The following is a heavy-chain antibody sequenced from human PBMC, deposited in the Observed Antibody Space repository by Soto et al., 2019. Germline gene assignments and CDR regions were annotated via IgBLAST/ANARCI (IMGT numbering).Heavy chain of an antibody. CDR1: AFTFSTYW. D-gene: IGHD3-22*01. CDR2: IKQDGSEK. Sequence: GGSLRLSCAASAFTFSTYWMSWVRQAPGKGLEWVANIKQDGSEKYYVDSVKGRFTISRDNAKNSPYLQMNSLRAEDTAVYYCARGSTYYYDSSGYYIYYFDYWGQGTLVTVSS. CDR3: ARGSTYYYDSSGYYIYYFDY. J-gene: IGHJ4*02. V-gene: IGHV3-7*03.